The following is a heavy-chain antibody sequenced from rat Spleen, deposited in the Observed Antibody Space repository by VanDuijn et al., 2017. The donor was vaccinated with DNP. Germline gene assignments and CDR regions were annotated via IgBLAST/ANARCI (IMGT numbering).Heavy chain of an antibody. V-gene: IGHV3-1*01. CDR3: ARSGTYYGYNSVGFAF. J-gene: IGHJ3*01. CDR2: ISYSGST. CDR1: GYSITSNY. D-gene: IGHD1-9*01. Sequence: EVQLQESGPGLVKPSLSLPLTCSVTGYSITSNYWGWIRKFPGNRMEWMAYISYSGSTGYNPSLKSRISITRDTSKNQFFLQLTSVTTADTATYYCARSGTYYGYNSVGFAFWGQGTLVTVSS.